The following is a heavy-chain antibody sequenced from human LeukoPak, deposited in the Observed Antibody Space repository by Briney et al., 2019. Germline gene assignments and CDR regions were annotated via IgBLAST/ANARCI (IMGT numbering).Heavy chain of an antibody. CDR3: ATSSIALAGTVDY. CDR2: ISSSSAYI. J-gene: IGHJ4*02. D-gene: IGHD6-19*01. V-gene: IGHV3-21*01. CDR1: GFTFSSYI. Sequence: GGSLRLFCTASGFTFSSYIMNWDRQAPGKGPEWVSSISSSSAYIYYADSVKGRFTISRDNAKSSLFLQMNSLRDEDTAVYYCATSSIALAGTVDYWGEATLVTASS.